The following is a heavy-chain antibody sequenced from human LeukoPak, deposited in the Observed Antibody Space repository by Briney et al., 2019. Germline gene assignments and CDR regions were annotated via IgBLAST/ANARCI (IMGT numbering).Heavy chain of an antibody. D-gene: IGHD6-13*01. Sequence: PSETLSLTCTVSGGSISSYYWSWIRQPPGKGLEWIGYIYYSGSTNYNPSLKSRVTISVDTSKNQFSLKLSSVTAADTAVYYCARENRYSSSWYPHYYYYMDVWGEGTTVTVSS. V-gene: IGHV4-59*01. CDR1: GGSISSYY. CDR3: ARENRYSSSWYPHYYYYMDV. CDR2: IYYSGST. J-gene: IGHJ6*03.